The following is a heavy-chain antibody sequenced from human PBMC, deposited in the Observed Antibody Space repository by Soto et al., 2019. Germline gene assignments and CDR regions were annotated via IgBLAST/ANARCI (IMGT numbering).Heavy chain of an antibody. Sequence: ASVKVSCKASGYTFTSYGISWVRQAPGQGLEWMGWISAYNGNTNYAQKLQGRVTMTADTSTSTAYMELRSLRSDDTAVYYCARDLADYDYFDYWGQGTLVTVSS. D-gene: IGHD3-16*01. J-gene: IGHJ4*02. CDR1: GYTFTSYG. CDR2: ISAYNGNT. CDR3: ARDLADYDYFDY. V-gene: IGHV1-18*01.